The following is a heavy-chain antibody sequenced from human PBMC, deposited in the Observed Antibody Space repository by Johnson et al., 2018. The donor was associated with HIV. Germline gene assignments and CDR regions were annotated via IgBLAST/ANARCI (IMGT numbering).Heavy chain of an antibody. V-gene: IGHV3-23*04. D-gene: IGHD6-13*01. CDR3: ARAVRIGVGGTVLGASDI. Sequence: VQLVESAGGVIKPGGSLSISCSATGFTFSSYAMSWVRQAPGKGLEWVSAISGSGGTTYYTDSVQGRFTISRDNSKNTLYLQMNSLRVEDTALYYCARAVRIGVGGTVLGASDIWGQGTMVTVSS. CDR1: GFTFSSYA. CDR2: ISGSGGTT. J-gene: IGHJ3*02.